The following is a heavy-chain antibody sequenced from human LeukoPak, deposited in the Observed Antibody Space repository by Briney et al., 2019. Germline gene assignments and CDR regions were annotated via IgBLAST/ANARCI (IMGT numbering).Heavy chain of an antibody. V-gene: IGHV4-30-2*01. CDR1: GVSISSGGYS. D-gene: IGHD1-14*01. CDR3: ARGPGSPYYYYYYGMDV. Sequence: ASETLSLTCAGSGVSISSGGYSWSWIRQPPGKGLEWIGYIYHSGSTYYNPSLKSRVTISVDRSKNQFSLKLSSVTAADTAVYYCARGPGSPYYYYYYGMDVWGQGTTVTVSS. J-gene: IGHJ6*02. CDR2: IYHSGST.